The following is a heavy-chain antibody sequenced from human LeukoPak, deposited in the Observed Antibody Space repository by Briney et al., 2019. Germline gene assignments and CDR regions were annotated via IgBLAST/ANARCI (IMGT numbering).Heavy chain of an antibody. CDR1: GYSFTGYY. CDR3: ARAISVGSPITASDY. Sequence: ASVKVSCTASGYSFTGYYMHWVRQAPGQGLEWMGWINPNSDFTNFAQNFQGRVTMTSDTSISTAYMELSRLRSDDTADYYCARAISVGSPITASDYWGQGTLVTVSS. J-gene: IGHJ4*02. V-gene: IGHV1-2*02. CDR2: INPNSDFT. D-gene: IGHD2-15*01.